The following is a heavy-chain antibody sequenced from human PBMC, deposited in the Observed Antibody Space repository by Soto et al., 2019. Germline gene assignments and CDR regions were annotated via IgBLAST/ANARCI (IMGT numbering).Heavy chain of an antibody. CDR3: ASPARNYDFWSGYSFDI. V-gene: IGHV1-8*01. CDR1: GDTFTSYD. Sequence: ASVKVCCKASGDTFTSYDINWVRQATGQGLEWMGWMNPNSGNTGYAQKFQGRVTMTRNTSISTAYMELSSLRSEDTAVYYCASPARNYDFWSGYSFDIWGQGTMVTVSS. D-gene: IGHD3-3*01. J-gene: IGHJ3*02. CDR2: MNPNSGNT.